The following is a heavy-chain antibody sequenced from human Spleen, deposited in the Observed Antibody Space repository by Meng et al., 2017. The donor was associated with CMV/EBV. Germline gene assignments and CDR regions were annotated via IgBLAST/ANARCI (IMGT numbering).Heavy chain of an antibody. CDR3: ARDQVVPAAALWGDV. V-gene: IGHV3-11*04. CDR1: GFNFRDHF. CDR2: ISSSGTTI. D-gene: IGHD2-2*01. J-gene: IGHJ6*02. Sequence: GESLKISCAASGFNFRDHFMTWIRQAPGKGLEWVSYISSSGTTIYYADSVRGRFTISRDNAKNSLYLQMNSLRAEDTAVYYCARDQVVPAAALWGDVWGQGTTVTVSS.